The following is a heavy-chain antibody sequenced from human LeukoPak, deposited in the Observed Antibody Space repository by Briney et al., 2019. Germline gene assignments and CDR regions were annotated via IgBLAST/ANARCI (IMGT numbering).Heavy chain of an antibody. CDR1: GGSISSSSYY. D-gene: IGHD3-10*01. J-gene: IGHJ4*02. CDR2: IYYSGST. V-gene: IGHV4-39*07. CDR3: ARGLTLVRGAIRPFDF. Sequence: SETLSLTCTVSGGSISSSSYYWGWIRQPPGKGLEWIGSIYYSGSTYYNPSLKSRVTISVDTSKNQFSLKLSSVTAADTAVYYCARGLTLVRGAIRPFDFWGQGTLVTVSS.